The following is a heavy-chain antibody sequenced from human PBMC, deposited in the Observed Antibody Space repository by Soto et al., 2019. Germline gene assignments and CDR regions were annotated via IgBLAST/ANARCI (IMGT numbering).Heavy chain of an antibody. CDR3: GRRYGALFDY. CDR2: IYYSGST. V-gene: IGHV4-59*08. D-gene: IGHD4-17*01. J-gene: IGHJ4*02. CDR1: GGSISSYY. Sequence: PSETLSLTCTVSGGSISSYYWSWIRQPPGKGLEWIGYIYYSGSTNYNPSLKSRVTISVDTSKNQFSLKLSSVTAADTAVCYYGRRYGALFDYWGQGTLVTVSS.